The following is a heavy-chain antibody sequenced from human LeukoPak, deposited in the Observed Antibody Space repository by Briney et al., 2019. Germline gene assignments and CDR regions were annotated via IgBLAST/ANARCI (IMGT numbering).Heavy chain of an antibody. CDR3: ARDQPRQGFWSGYYYMDV. CDR2: IKQDGSEK. CDR1: GFTFSGYW. J-gene: IGHJ6*03. D-gene: IGHD3-3*01. V-gene: IGHV3-7*01. Sequence: RTGGSLRLSCEASGFTFSGYWMSWVRQAPGKGLEWVANIKQDGSEKYYVDSVKGRFTISRDNAKNSLYLQMNSLRAEGTAVYYCARDQPRQGFWSGYYYMDVWGKGTTVTVSS.